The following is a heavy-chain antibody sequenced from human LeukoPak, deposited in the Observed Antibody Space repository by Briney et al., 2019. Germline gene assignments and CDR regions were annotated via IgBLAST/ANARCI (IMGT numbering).Heavy chain of an antibody. D-gene: IGHD4-11*01. CDR3: ARVYENFVTTWAFDY. CDR1: GGSISSYY. CDR2: IYYTGYT. Sequence: SETLSLTCTVSGGSISSYYWSWIRQPAGKGLEWIGYIYYTGYTNYNPSLKSRVTISVDTSKNQFSLNLSSVTAADTAVYYCARVYENFVTTWAFDYWGQGTLVTVSS. J-gene: IGHJ4*02. V-gene: IGHV4-59*01.